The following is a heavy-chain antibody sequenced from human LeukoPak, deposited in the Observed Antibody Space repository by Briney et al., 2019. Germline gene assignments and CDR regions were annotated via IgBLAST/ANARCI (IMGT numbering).Heavy chain of an antibody. Sequence: PGGSLRLSCAASGFIVSSKYMSWVRQAPGKGLEWIGSIYYSGSTYYNPSLKSRVTISVDTSKNQFSLKLSSVTAADTAVYYCASQGGVAIYLYFDYWGQGTLVTVSS. J-gene: IGHJ4*02. CDR2: IYYSGST. D-gene: IGHD2/OR15-2a*01. CDR1: GFIVSSKY. CDR3: ASQGGVAIYLYFDY. V-gene: IGHV4-39*01.